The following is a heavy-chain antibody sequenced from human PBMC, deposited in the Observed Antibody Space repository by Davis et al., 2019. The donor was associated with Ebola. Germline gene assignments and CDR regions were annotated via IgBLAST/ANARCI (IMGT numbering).Heavy chain of an antibody. CDR2: INSSSSYL. CDR3: ASIVGAPAWGGFDI. V-gene: IGHV3-21*01. Sequence: GESLKISCAASGFTFSSYSLNWVRQAPGKGLEWVSSINSSSSYLYYADSVKGRFTISRDNAKNSLYLQMNSLRAEDTAVYYCASIVGAPAWGGFDIWGQGTMVTVSS. CDR1: GFTFSSYS. J-gene: IGHJ3*02. D-gene: IGHD1-26*01.